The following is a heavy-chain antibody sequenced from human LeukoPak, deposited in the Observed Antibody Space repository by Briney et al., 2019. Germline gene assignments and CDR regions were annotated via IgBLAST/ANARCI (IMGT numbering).Heavy chain of an antibody. V-gene: IGHV4-4*09. Sequence: SETLSLTCTVSGGSISSYYWSWIRQPPGKGLEWIGYIYTSGSTNYNPSLKSRVTISVDTSKNQFSLKPSSVTAADTAVYYCARHRRVVVPAAIISGYYYYMDVWGKGTTVTVSS. CDR2: IYTSGST. D-gene: IGHD2-2*02. J-gene: IGHJ6*03. CDR1: GGSISSYY. CDR3: ARHRRVVVPAAIISGYYYYMDV.